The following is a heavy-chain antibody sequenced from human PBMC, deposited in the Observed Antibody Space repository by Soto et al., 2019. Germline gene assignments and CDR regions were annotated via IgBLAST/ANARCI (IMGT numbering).Heavy chain of an antibody. CDR1: GGSISSGGYY. Sequence: PSVTLSLTCTVSGGSISSGGYYWSWIRQHPGKGLEWIGYIYYSGSTYYNPSLKSRVTISVDTSKNQFSLKLSSVTAADTAVYYCARDRGSSSFIGKDNWFDPWGQGTLVTVSS. CDR2: IYYSGST. D-gene: IGHD6-13*01. V-gene: IGHV4-31*03. J-gene: IGHJ5*02. CDR3: ARDRGSSSFIGKDNWFDP.